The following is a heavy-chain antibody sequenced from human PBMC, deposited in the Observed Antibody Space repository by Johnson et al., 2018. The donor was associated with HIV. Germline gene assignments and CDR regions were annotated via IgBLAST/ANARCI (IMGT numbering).Heavy chain of an antibody. V-gene: IGHV3-30*18. Sequence: VQLVESGGDVVQPGRSLRLSCVASGFTFSSYGMHWVRQAPGKGLEWVAVISYDGDNKYYADSVKGRFTISRDNSKNTLYLQMNSLRAEDTAGYYCAKERKAPRAFDIWGQGTMATVSS. J-gene: IGHJ3*02. CDR2: ISYDGDNK. CDR3: AKERKAPRAFDI. D-gene: IGHD1-14*01. CDR1: GFTFSSYG.